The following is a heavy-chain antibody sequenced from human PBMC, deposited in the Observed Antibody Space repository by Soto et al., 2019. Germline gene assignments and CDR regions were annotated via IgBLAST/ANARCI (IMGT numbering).Heavy chain of an antibody. J-gene: IGHJ6*02. D-gene: IGHD6-6*01. CDR1: GFTFSSYW. V-gene: IGHV3-7*05. Sequence: SGFTFSSYWMSWVRQAPGKGLEWVANIKQDGSEKYYVDSVKGRFTISRDNAKNSLYLQMNSLRAEDTAVYYCARVIAARLHYYYGMDVWGQGTTVNVS. CDR3: ARVIAARLHYYYGMDV. CDR2: IKQDGSEK.